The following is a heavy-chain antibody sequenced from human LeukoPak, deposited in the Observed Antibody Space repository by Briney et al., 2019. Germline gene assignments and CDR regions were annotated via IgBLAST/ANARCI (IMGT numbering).Heavy chain of an antibody. Sequence: TLPLTCAVSVGPMTSDYWSWIRQPPGKALEWLALIYWNGGKRYSPSLKSRLTTTKDTSKNQVVLTMTNMDPVDTATYYWPQRRYDILTGYLNYFDYWGQGTLVTVSS. CDR1: VGPMTSDY. CDR3: PQRRYDILTGYLNYFDY. J-gene: IGHJ4*02. D-gene: IGHD3-9*01. CDR2: IYWNGGK. V-gene: IGHV2-5*01.